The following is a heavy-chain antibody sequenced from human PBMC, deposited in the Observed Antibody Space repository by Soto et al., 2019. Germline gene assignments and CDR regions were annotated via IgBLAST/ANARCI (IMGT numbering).Heavy chain of an antibody. CDR3: AAEEGYSSGGSCYRGWFDP. J-gene: IGHJ5*02. CDR1: GGPFSSYA. Sequence: GASVKVSCKASGGPFSSYAISWVRQAPGQGLEWMGGIIPIFGTANYAQKFQGRVTITADESTSTAYMELSSLRSEDTAVYYCAAEEGYSSGGSCYRGWFDPWRKGTLVAVSA. V-gene: IGHV1-69*13. CDR2: IIPIFGTA. D-gene: IGHD2-15*01.